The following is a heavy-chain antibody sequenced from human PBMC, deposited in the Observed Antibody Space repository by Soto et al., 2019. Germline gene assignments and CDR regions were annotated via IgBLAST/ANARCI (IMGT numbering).Heavy chain of an antibody. J-gene: IGHJ4*02. CDR2: ISYDGSNK. CDR1: GFTFSSYA. Sequence: QVQLVESGGGVVQPGRSLRLSCAASGFTFSSYAMHWVRQAPGKGLEWVAVISYDGSNKYYADSVKGRFTISRDNSKNTLYLQMTSLRAEDTAVYYCARCTAVSGSYYGYWGQGTLVTVSS. CDR3: ARCTAVSGSYYGY. D-gene: IGHD1-26*01. V-gene: IGHV3-30-3*01.